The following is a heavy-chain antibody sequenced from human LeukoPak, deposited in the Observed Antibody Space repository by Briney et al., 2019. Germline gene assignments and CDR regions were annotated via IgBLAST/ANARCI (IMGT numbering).Heavy chain of an antibody. CDR1: GASIISSNW. V-gene: IGHV4-4*02. CDR3: ARGPSPYCGDDCYSHAFDI. CDR2: IYHSGST. D-gene: IGHD2-21*02. Sequence: LETLSLTCAVSGASIISSNWWSWVRQPPGKGLEWIGEIYHSGSTNYNPSLKSRVTVSVDKSKNQFSLKLSSVTAADTAVYYCARGPSPYCGDDCYSHAFDIWGQGTMVTVSS. J-gene: IGHJ3*02.